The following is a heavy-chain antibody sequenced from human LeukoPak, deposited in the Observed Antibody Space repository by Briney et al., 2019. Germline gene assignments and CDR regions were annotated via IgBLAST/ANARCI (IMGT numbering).Heavy chain of an antibody. Sequence: PSQTLSLTCGVSGGSITNTNYWTCVRQPPGKGLEWIGEVNLQGSTNYNPSLMGRVAISVDKSEHHLPLQLPSVPAADTAVYYCAREGGPYRPLHYSGEGTLVPVSS. J-gene: IGHJ4*02. CDR1: GGSITNTNY. CDR2: VNLQGST. CDR3: AREGGPYRPLHY. V-gene: IGHV4-4*02.